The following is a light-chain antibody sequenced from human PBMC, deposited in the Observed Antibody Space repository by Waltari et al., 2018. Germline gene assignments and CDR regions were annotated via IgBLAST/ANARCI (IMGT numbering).Light chain of an antibody. V-gene: IGKV2-28*01. CDR1: QSLLHSNGYNY. Sequence: DIVMTQSPLSLPVTPVEPASISCRSSQSLLHSNGYNYLHWYLQKPGQSPQVLIYLGSNRASGVPDRFSGSGSGTDFTLKISRVEAEDVGVYYCMQSLQIPWTFGQGTKVEIK. CDR3: MQSLQIPWT. CDR2: LGS. J-gene: IGKJ1*01.